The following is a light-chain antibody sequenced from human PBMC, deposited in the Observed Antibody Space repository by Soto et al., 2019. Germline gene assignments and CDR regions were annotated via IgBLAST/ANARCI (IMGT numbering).Light chain of an antibody. CDR1: ISDVGSYNY. CDR2: DVS. CDR3: GSYSTSSNYV. J-gene: IGLJ1*01. V-gene: IGLV2-14*03. Sequence: QSVLTQPASVSGSPGQSITLSCTGTISDVGSYNYVSWYQQYPGKAPKLMIYDVSTRPSGVSDRFSGSKSGNTASLTISGLRAEDEADYYCGSYSTSSNYVFGTGTKVTV.